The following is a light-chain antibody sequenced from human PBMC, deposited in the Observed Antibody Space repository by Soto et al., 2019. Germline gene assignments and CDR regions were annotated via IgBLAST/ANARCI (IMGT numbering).Light chain of an antibody. V-gene: IGKV3D-15*03. J-gene: IGKJ4*01. Sequence: EIVMTQSPVTLSASPGERVTLSCRARQSVNINLALYQQRPGQAPRVPIYGASNRASGIPDRLSGSGSGSDCTTTNSILEPDDFARYYCQPYKVCPPLTSGGGTTVDIK. CDR1: QSVNIN. CDR3: QPYKVCPPLT. CDR2: GAS.